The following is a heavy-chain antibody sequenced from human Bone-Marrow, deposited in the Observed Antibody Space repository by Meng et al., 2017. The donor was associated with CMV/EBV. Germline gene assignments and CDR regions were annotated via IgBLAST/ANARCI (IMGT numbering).Heavy chain of an antibody. Sequence: GESLKISCAASGFTFSSYSMNWVRQAPGKGLEWVSSISSSSSYIYYADSVKGRFTISRDNAKNSLYLQMNSLRAEDTAVYYCARARNMAVDYWGQGTLVPSPQ. D-gene: IGHD2/OR15-2a*01. CDR3: ARARNMAVDY. J-gene: IGHJ4*02. V-gene: IGHV3-21*01. CDR2: ISSSSSYI. CDR1: GFTFSSYS.